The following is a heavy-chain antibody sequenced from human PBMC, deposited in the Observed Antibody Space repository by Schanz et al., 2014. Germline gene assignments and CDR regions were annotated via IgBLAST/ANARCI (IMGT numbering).Heavy chain of an antibody. CDR3: AKGRFGELSAFDN. V-gene: IGHV3-23*01. J-gene: IGHJ3*02. CDR2: ISGSGGST. Sequence: EVQLLESGGGLVQPGGSLRLSCAASGFTFSSYAMSWVRQAPGKGLEWVSAISGSGGSTYYADSVKGRFTISRDNSKSTLYLQMICLRAEDTTVYDCAKGRFGELSAFDNWGQGTMVTVSS. D-gene: IGHD3-10*01. CDR1: GFTFSSYA.